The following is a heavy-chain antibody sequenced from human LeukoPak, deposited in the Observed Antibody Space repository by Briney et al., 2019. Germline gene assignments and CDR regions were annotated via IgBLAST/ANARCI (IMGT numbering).Heavy chain of an antibody. J-gene: IGHJ3*02. Sequence: PGGSLRLSCAASGFTFSSYSMNWVRQAPGKGLEWVSYITSSSSTIYYADSVKGRFTISRDNAKNSLYLQMNSLRAEDMAVYYCARDDCSSTSCYDVFDIWGQGTMVTVSS. CDR2: ITSSSSTI. V-gene: IGHV3-48*04. CDR3: ARDDCSSTSCYDVFDI. D-gene: IGHD2-2*01. CDR1: GFTFSSYS.